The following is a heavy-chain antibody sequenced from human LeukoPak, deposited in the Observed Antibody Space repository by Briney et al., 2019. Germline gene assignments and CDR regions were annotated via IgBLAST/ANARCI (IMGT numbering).Heavy chain of an antibody. J-gene: IGHJ4*02. CDR3: AKDPLDY. CDR2: ISGSGANT. Sequence: GGSLRLSCVASGFTFNIYAMIWVRQAPGKGLEWVSGISGSGANTYNGDYVKGRFTISRDNSKNTLYLQMSSLRAEDTAIYYCAKDPLDYWGQGTLVTVSS. V-gene: IGHV3-23*01. CDR1: GFTFNIYA.